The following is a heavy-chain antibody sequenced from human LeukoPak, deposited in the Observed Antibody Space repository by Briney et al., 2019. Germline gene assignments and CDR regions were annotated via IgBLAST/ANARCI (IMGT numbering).Heavy chain of an antibody. CDR1: GYTFTSYD. V-gene: IGHV1-8*01. J-gene: IGHJ5*02. CDR2: MNPNSGNT. D-gene: IGHD6-13*01. CDR3: ARGGRAIKQQLEGNWFDP. Sequence: ASVKVCCKASGYTFTSYDINWVRQATGQGLEWMGWMNPNSGNTGCAQKFQGRVTMTRNASISTAYMELSSLRSEDTAVYYCARGGRAIKQQLEGNWFDPWGQGTLVTASS.